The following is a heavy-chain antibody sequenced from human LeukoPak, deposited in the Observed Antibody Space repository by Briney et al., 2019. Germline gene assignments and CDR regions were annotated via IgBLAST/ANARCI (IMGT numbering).Heavy chain of an antibody. J-gene: IGHJ6*03. D-gene: IGHD6-13*01. V-gene: IGHV4-34*01. CDR3: ARARSSSWYYDYYYMDI. CDR2: INHGGRA. Sequence: PSETLSLTCAVYADSFSGYSWSWIRQSPGRGLEWIGEINHGGRANYNPSLKRRVTMSVDTSKNQFSLKLSSVTAADTAVYYCARARSSSWYYDYYYMDIWGKGTTVTVSS. CDR1: ADSFSGYS.